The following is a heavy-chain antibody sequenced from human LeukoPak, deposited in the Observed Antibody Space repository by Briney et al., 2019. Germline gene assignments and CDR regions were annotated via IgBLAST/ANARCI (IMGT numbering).Heavy chain of an antibody. V-gene: IGHV3-30*03. CDR3: TTQRSRITMVRGVIRSDH. J-gene: IGHJ4*02. CDR2: ISYDGSNK. CDR1: GFTFSSYG. D-gene: IGHD3-10*01. Sequence: GGSLRLSCAASGFTFSSYGMHWVRQAPGKGLEWVAVISYDGSNKYYADSVKGRFTISRDNSKNTLYLQMNSLKTEDTAVYYCTTQRSRITMVRGVIRSDHWGQGTLVTVSS.